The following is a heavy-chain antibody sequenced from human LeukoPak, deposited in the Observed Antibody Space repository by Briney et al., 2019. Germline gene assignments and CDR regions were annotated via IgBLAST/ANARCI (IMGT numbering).Heavy chain of an antibody. Sequence: GGSLRLSCAASGFTFSSYWMSWVRQAPGKGLEWVANIKQDGSEKYYVDSVKGRFTISRDNAKNSLYLQMNSLRAEDTAVYYCARPCAGLVIIEGNYFDYWGQGTLVTVSS. D-gene: IGHD3/OR15-3a*01. CDR3: ARPCAGLVIIEGNYFDY. J-gene: IGHJ4*02. V-gene: IGHV3-7*01. CDR2: IKQDGSEK. CDR1: GFTFSSYW.